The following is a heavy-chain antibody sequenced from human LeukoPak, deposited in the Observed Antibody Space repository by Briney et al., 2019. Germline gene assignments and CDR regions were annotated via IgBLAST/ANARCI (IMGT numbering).Heavy chain of an antibody. CDR3: AKSSPADY. CDR1: GFTFSNYA. Sequence: GGSLRLSCAASGFTFSNYAMSWVRQAPGKGLEWVAVISYDGSNKYYADSVKGRFTISRDNSKNTLYLQMNSLRAEDTAVYYCAKSSPADYWGQGTLVTVSS. V-gene: IGHV3-30*18. J-gene: IGHJ4*02. D-gene: IGHD1-14*01. CDR2: ISYDGSNK.